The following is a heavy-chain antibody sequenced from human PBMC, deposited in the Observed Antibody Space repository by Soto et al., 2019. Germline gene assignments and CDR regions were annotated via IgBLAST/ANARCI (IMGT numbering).Heavy chain of an antibody. CDR3: ARGTGSSWFDY. CDR1: GYTFISHA. CDR2: INGVSDNT. D-gene: IGHD6-13*01. J-gene: IGHJ4*02. V-gene: IGHV1-3*01. Sequence: QVQLVQSGAEVKQPGASVKVSCKASGYTFISHATHWVRQAPGQGLEWMGWINGVSDNTKYSEKFQGRVTITRDTSASTAYMDLSSLRSEDTAVYYCARGTGSSWFDYWGQGTLVTVSS.